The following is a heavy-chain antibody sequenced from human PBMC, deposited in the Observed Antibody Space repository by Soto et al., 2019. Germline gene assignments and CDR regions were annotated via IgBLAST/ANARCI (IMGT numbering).Heavy chain of an antibody. D-gene: IGHD3-22*01. J-gene: IGHJ5*02. CDR1: GYSISSGYY. Sequence: PSETLSLTCAVSGYSISSGYYWGWLRQPPGKGLEWIGSIYHGVSTYYNPSLNSRVTLSIDMTNNHVSLILNSVTAADTAVYYFARVLHWVPYYYDSSPYTFEKWFDPLGQGTLVTVSS. V-gene: IGHV4-38-2*01. CDR3: ARVLHWVPYYYDSSPYTFEKWFDP. CDR2: IYHGVST.